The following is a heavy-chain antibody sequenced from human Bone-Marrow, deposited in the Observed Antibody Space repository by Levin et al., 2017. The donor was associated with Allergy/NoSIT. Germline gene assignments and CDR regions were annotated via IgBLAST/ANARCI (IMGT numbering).Heavy chain of an antibody. CDR3: ARAALQVLMVYAEDYYAMDV. Sequence: ASVKVSCAASGFTFSSYTMNWVRQAPGKGLEWVSSINNSSSYIYYADSVKGRFAISRDNAKNSLYLQMNSLRAEDTAVYYCARAALQVLMVYAEDYYAMDVWGQGTTVTVSS. J-gene: IGHJ6*02. V-gene: IGHV3-21*01. D-gene: IGHD2-8*01. CDR1: GFTFSSYT. CDR2: INNSSSYI.